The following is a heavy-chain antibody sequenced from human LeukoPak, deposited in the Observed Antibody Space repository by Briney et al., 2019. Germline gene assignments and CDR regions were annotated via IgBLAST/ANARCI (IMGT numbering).Heavy chain of an antibody. V-gene: IGHV1-2*02. J-gene: IGHJ5*02. CDR2: INPNSGGT. Sequence: GASVKVSCKASGSTFTGYYMHWVRQAPGQGLEWMGWINPNSGGTNYAQKFQGRVTMTRDTSISTAYMELSRLRSDDTAVYYCAREDCSSTSCYRLYSWFDPWGQGTLVTVSS. D-gene: IGHD2-2*01. CDR1: GSTFTGYY. CDR3: AREDCSSTSCYRLYSWFDP.